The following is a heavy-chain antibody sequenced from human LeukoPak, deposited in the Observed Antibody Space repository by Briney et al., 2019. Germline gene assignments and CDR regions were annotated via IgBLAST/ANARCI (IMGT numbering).Heavy chain of an antibody. CDR2: IYYSGST. Sequence: SETLSLTCTVSGGSISSSSYYWGWIRQPPGKGLEWIGSIYYSGSTYYNPSLKSRVTISVDTSKNQFSLKLSSVTAADTAVHYCARHVYGSGSYADYWGQGTLVTVSS. J-gene: IGHJ4*02. D-gene: IGHD3-10*01. CDR3: ARHVYGSGSYADY. V-gene: IGHV4-39*01. CDR1: GGSISSSSYY.